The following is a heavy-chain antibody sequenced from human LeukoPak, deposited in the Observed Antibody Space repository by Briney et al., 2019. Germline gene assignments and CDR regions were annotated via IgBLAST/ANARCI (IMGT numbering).Heavy chain of an antibody. CDR2: ISYDGSNK. Sequence: PGGSLRLSCAASGFTFSSYAMHWVRQAPGKGLEWVAVISYDGSNKYYADSVKGRFTISRDNSKNTLYLQMNSLRAEDTAVYYCARDTGSSSWYYYYYGMDVWGQGTTVTVSS. J-gene: IGHJ6*02. CDR3: ARDTGSSSWYYYYYGMDV. CDR1: GFTFSSYA. V-gene: IGHV3-30-3*01. D-gene: IGHD6-13*01.